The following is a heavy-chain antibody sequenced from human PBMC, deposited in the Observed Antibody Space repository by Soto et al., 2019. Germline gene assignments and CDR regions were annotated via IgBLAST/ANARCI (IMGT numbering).Heavy chain of an antibody. CDR1: GFTFSSYW. D-gene: IGHD6-13*01. Sequence: EVQLVESGGGLVQPGGSLRLSCAASGFTFSSYWMSWVRQAPGKGLEWVANIKQDGSEKYYVDSVKGEFTISRDNDKNSLYLQIDSLRAADTAVYYCARRIAAAGPFDYWGQGTLVTVSS. V-gene: IGHV3-7*01. J-gene: IGHJ4*02. CDR2: IKQDGSEK. CDR3: ARRIAAAGPFDY.